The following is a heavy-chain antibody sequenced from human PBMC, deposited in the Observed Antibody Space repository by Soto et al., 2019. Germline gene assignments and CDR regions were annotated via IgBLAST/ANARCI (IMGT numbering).Heavy chain of an antibody. Sequence: ASVKVSCKASGYTFTSYYIHWVRQAPGQGLEWMGIMNPNSGRTGYAQTFQGRLTMTRNTSISTAYMELSSLRFEDTAVYYCARGDLRYFDWFDAFDIWGQGTMVTVSS. CDR2: MNPNSGRT. CDR1: GYTFTSYY. D-gene: IGHD3-9*01. CDR3: ARGDLRYFDWFDAFDI. J-gene: IGHJ3*02. V-gene: IGHV1-8*02.